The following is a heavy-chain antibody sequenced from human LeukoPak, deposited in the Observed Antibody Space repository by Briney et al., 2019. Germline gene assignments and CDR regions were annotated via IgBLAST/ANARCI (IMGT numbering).Heavy chain of an antibody. Sequence: ASVKVSCKASGYPFTNYAMNWVRQAPGQGLEYIGWINTNTGNPTYAQGFTGRFVFSLDTSASTAYLQISSLKSEDTAVYYCARAEVSCTGATCFSYWGQGTLVTVSS. CDR1: GYPFTNYA. D-gene: IGHD2-15*01. V-gene: IGHV7-4-1*02. CDR3: ARAEVSCTGATCFSY. CDR2: INTNTGNP. J-gene: IGHJ4*02.